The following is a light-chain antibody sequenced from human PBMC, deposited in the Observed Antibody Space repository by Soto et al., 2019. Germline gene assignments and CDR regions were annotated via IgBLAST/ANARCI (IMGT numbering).Light chain of an antibody. CDR3: DAWDDSLNAYV. J-gene: IGLJ1*01. Sequence: QSVLTQPSSASGTPGQRVTISCSGSSSNIGSNTVNWYQQLPGTAPKLLIYSNNERPSGVPDRFSGSKSGTSASLAISGLPSEDEADFSSDAWDDSLNAYVMGTVTKVT. CDR2: SNN. V-gene: IGLV1-44*01. CDR1: SSNIGSNT.